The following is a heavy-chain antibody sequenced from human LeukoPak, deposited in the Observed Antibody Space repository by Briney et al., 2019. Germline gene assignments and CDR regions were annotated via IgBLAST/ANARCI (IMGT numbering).Heavy chain of an antibody. CDR2: IIPIFGTA. D-gene: IGHD6-6*01. CDR1: GGTFSSYA. V-gene: IGHV1-69*05. CDR3: ASGSSSSSGSYYYYYMDV. J-gene: IGHJ6*03. Sequence: SVKVSCKASGGTFSSYAISWVRQAPGQGLEWMGGIIPIFGTANYAQKFQGRVTITTDESTSTAYMELSSLRSEDTAVYYCASGSSSSSGSYYYYYMDVWGKGTTVTVSS.